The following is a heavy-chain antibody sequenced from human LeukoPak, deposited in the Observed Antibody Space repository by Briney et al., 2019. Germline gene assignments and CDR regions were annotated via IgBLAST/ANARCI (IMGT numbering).Heavy chain of an antibody. CDR2: IYYSGST. J-gene: IGHJ3*02. CDR3: ARRRAAAGTGAFDI. Sequence: SEALSLTCTVSGGSISSSSYYWGWIRQPPGKGLEWIGSIYYSGSTYYNPSLKSRVTISVDTSKNQFSLKLSSVTAADTAVYYCARRRAAAGTGAFDIWGQGTMVTVSS. D-gene: IGHD6-13*01. V-gene: IGHV4-39*01. CDR1: GGSISSSSYY.